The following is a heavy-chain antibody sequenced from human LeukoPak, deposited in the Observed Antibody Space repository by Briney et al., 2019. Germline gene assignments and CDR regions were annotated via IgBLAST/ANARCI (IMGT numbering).Heavy chain of an antibody. Sequence: ASVKVSCKASGYTFTSYAMHWVRQAPGQRLEWMGWINAGNGNTKYSQKFQGRVTITRDTSASTAYMELSSLRSEDTAVYYCARAGSEWLVSYYFDYWGQGTLVTVSS. J-gene: IGHJ4*02. CDR1: GYTFTSYA. V-gene: IGHV1-3*01. D-gene: IGHD6-19*01. CDR3: ARAGSEWLVSYYFDY. CDR2: INAGNGNT.